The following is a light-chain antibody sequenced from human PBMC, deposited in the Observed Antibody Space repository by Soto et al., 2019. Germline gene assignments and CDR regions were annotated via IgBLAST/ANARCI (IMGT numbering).Light chain of an antibody. Sequence: DVQMTQSPSSLSASVGDRVTITCRASQSIADFLNWYQQKSGKAPKLLMYAASRLQTGVPSRFSGSRSGTDFTLTISSLQPDDFATYYCQDTYRNPQTFVQGTKVEIK. CDR2: AAS. V-gene: IGKV1-39*01. CDR1: QSIADF. CDR3: QDTYRNPQT. J-gene: IGKJ1*01.